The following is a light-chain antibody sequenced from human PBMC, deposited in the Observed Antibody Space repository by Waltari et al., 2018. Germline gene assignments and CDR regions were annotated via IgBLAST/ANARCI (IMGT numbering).Light chain of an antibody. V-gene: IGLV1-40*01. CDR2: GNT. CDR3: QSFDGRRTL. J-gene: IGLJ2*01. Sequence: QSVLTQPPSVSAAPGRRVTISCTGDISNIGAGYDVHWYQQLPETSPKLLIYGNTNRPSGVPYRFSASRSGTSASLAITGLQAEDEADYYCQSFDGRRTLFGGGTKLTVL. CDR1: ISNIGAGYD.